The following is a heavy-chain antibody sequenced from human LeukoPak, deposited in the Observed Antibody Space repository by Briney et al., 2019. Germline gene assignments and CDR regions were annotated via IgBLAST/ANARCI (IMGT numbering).Heavy chain of an antibody. D-gene: IGHD4-17*01. J-gene: IGHJ4*02. CDR3: ARVSLDYGLDY. CDR2: IYYSGST. V-gene: IGHV4-30-4*07. Sequence: SQTLSLTCAVSGGSISSGGYSWSWIRQPPGKGLEWIGYIYYSGSTYYNPSLKSRVTISVDTSKNQFSLKLSSVTAADTAVYYCARVSLDYGLDYWGQGTLVTVSS. CDR1: GGSISSGGYS.